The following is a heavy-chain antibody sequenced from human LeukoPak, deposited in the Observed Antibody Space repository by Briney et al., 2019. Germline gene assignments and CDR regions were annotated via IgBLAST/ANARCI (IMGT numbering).Heavy chain of an antibody. D-gene: IGHD6-19*01. CDR2: INPNSGGT. Sequence: ASVKVSCKASGYTFTGYYMHWVRQAPGQGLEWMGWINPNSGGTNYAQKFQGRVTMTRDTSISTAYMELSRLRSDDTAVYYCAVVSDGSGWRQIDYWGQGTLVTVSS. J-gene: IGHJ4*02. V-gene: IGHV1-2*02. CDR1: GYTFTGYY. CDR3: AVVSDGSGWRQIDY.